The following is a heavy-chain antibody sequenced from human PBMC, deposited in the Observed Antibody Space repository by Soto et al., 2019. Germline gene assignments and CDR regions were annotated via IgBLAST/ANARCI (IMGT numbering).Heavy chain of an antibody. CDR1: GYTFTSYG. D-gene: IGHD4-17*01. V-gene: IGHV1-18*01. CDR2: ISAYNGNT. CDR3: ARAQARWVTTLYGY. Sequence: ASVKVSCKASGYTFTSYGISWVRQAPGQGLEWMGWISAYNGNTNYAQKLQGRVTMTTDTPTSTAYMELRSLRSDDTAVYYCARAQARWVTTLYGYWGQGTLVTVSS. J-gene: IGHJ4*02.